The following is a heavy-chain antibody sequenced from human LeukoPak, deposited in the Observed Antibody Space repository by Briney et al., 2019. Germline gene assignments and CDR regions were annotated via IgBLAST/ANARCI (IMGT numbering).Heavy chain of an antibody. J-gene: IGHJ4*02. Sequence: GGSLRLSCAASGFTFSNYDMHWVRQAPGKGLEWVAFIQYSGSKKYCVDSVEGRFTISRDNSKNTLSVQMNSLRTEDTAVYYCAKGGRHGHSSYERGYFDFWGQGALVTVSS. CDR2: IQYSGSKK. CDR3: AKGGRHGHSSYERGYFDF. D-gene: IGHD2-15*01. V-gene: IGHV3-30*02. CDR1: GFTFSNYD.